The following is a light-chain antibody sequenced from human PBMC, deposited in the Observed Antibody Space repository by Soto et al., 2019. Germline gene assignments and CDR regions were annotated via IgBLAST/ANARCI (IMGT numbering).Light chain of an antibody. Sequence: QSLLTQPASVSGSPGQSITISCTGTSSDVGSYNLVSWYQQHPGKAPKLMIYEVSKRPSGVSNRFSGSKSGNTASLTISGLQAEDEADYYCCSYAGTTFYVFGTGTKLTVL. V-gene: IGLV2-23*02. CDR1: SSDVGSYNL. CDR3: CSYAGTTFYV. CDR2: EVS. J-gene: IGLJ1*01.